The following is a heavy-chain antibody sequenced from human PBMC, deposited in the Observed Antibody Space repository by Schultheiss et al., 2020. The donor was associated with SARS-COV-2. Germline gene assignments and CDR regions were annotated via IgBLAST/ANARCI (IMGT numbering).Heavy chain of an antibody. CDR3: AREADYYDSSGYYPPFDY. Sequence: GGSLRLSCAASGFTVSSNYMSWVRQAPGKGLEWVSVIYSGGSTYYADSVKGRFTISRDNSKNTLYLQMNSLRAEDTAVYYCAREADYYDSSGYYPPFDYWGQGTLVTVSS. CDR2: IYSGGST. J-gene: IGHJ4*02. D-gene: IGHD3-22*01. CDR1: GFTVSSNY. V-gene: IGHV3-66*01.